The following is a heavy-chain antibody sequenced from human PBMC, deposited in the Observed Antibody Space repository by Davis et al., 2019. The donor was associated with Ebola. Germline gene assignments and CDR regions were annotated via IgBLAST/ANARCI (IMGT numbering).Heavy chain of an antibody. J-gene: IGHJ4*02. D-gene: IGHD1-26*01. V-gene: IGHV1-46*01. CDR3: ASPGPVGGSYLHY. CDR2: INPSGGST. CDR1: GYTFTTYY. Sequence: AASVKVSCKASGYTFTTYYIHWVRQAPGQGLEWMGRINPSGGSTSYAQKFQGRVTMTRDTSTSTVYMELSSLRSEDTAVYYCASPGPVGGSYLHYWGQGTLVTVSS.